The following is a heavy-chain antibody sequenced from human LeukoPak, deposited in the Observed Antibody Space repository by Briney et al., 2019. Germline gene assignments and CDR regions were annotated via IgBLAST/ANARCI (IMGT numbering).Heavy chain of an antibody. CDR2: IYYSGST. J-gene: IGHJ2*01. CDR1: GGSISSYY. D-gene: IGHD6-13*01. CDR3: ARDGIAAAGTGLWYFDL. Sequence: PFETLSLTCTVSGGSISSYYWSWIRQPPGKGLEWIGYIYYSGSTNYNPSLKSRVTISVDTSKNQFSLKLSSVTAADTAVYYCARDGIAAAGTGLWYFDLWGRGTMVTVSS. V-gene: IGHV4-59*01.